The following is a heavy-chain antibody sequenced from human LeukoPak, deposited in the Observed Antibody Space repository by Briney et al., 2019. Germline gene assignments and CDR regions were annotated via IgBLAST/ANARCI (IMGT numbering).Heavy chain of an antibody. CDR3: ARAARRFGELPRHWFDP. CDR2: IYYSGST. Sequence: PSETLSLTCTVSGSSISSSSYYWGWIRQPPGKGLEWIGSIYYSGSTYYNPSLKSRVTISVDTSKNQFSLKLSSVTAEDTALYHCARAARRFGELPRHWFDPWGQGTLVTVSS. J-gene: IGHJ5*02. V-gene: IGHV4-39*07. D-gene: IGHD3-10*01. CDR1: GSSISSSSYY.